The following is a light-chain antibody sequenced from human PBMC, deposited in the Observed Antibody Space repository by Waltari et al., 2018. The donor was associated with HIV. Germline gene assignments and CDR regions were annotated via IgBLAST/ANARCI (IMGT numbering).Light chain of an antibody. V-gene: IGLV1-40*01. CDR3: QSYDSRQSGFWV. CDR1: SPNIGAGYD. Sequence: QSVLTQPPSVSGAPGQRVTISCTGSSPNIGAGYDVHWYQQLPGTAPKLLIYVNPKLPSGVSDRFSGSKSGTSASLAITVLQAEDEADYYCQSYDSRQSGFWVFGGGTTLTVL. CDR2: VNP. J-gene: IGLJ3*02.